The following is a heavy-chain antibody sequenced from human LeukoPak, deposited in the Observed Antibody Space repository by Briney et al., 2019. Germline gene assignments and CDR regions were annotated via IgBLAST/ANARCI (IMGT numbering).Heavy chain of an antibody. D-gene: IGHD6-6*01. CDR2: INPNSGGT. CDR3: ARVSEYYYFDY. V-gene: IGHV1-2*02. J-gene: IGHJ4*02. CDR1: VYTFTGYF. Sequence: GASVTVSCKPCVYTFTGYFMHGVRQAPGRGPEWMDWINPNSGGTNYAQKFQGRVIMTRATSISTAYMTLSRLRSDDTAVYSCARVSEYYYFDYWGQGTLVTVSS.